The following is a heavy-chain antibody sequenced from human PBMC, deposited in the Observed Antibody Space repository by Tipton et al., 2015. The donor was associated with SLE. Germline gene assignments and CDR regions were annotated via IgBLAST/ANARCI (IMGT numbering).Heavy chain of an antibody. CDR1: GGSISSHY. CDR3: ARRYSSGWYNY. CDR2: IYSGST. J-gene: IGHJ4*02. D-gene: IGHD6-19*01. Sequence: TLSLTCTVSGGSISSHYWSWIRQSPGKGLEWIGYIYSGSTNYNPSLKRRVTISVDTSKNQFSLKLSSVTAADTAVYYCARRYSSGWYNYWGQGTLVTVSS. V-gene: IGHV4-59*11.